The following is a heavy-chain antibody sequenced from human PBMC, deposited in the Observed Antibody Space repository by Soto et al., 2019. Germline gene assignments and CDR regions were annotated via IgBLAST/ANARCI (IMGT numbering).Heavy chain of an antibody. CDR1: GYTFTGYY. CDR3: ARDSTRYSSGPPNY. D-gene: IGHD6-19*01. CDR2: INPNSGGT. V-gene: IGHV1-2*02. J-gene: IGHJ4*02. Sequence: ASVKVSCKASGYTFTGYYMHWVRQAPGQGLEWMGWINPNSGGTNYAQKFQGRVTITRDTSISTAYMELSRLRSDDTAVYYCARDSTRYSSGPPNYWGQGTLVTVSS.